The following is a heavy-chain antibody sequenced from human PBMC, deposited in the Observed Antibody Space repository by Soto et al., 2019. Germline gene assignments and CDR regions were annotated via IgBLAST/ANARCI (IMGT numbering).Heavy chain of an antibody. Sequence: QVQLVQSGAEVKKPGSSVKVSCKASGGSFSSNAISWVRQTPGQGLEWMGGIIPIFGTANYAQNFQGRVTNTADKSTGTAYMELSSLRSEDTAVYYCARGWGPYYYDSSGYYSSVYNWFDPWGQGTLVTVSS. CDR3: ARGWGPYYYDSSGYYSSVYNWFDP. V-gene: IGHV1-69*06. CDR1: GGSFSSNA. CDR2: IIPIFGTA. D-gene: IGHD3-22*01. J-gene: IGHJ5*02.